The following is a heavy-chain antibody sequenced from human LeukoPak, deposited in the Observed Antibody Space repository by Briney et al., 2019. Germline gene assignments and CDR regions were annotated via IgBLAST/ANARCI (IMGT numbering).Heavy chain of an antibody. D-gene: IGHD4-17*01. CDR2: ISGYDGNT. V-gene: IGHV1-18*01. Sequence: ASVKASCKASGYIFTTYGVSWVRQAPGQGLEWMGWISGYDGNTNYAQKLRGRVTMTTDTSTSTAYMDLRSLRSDDTALYYCARTVTTSSYYFDYWGQGTLVTVSS. CDR3: ARTVTTSSYYFDY. J-gene: IGHJ4*02. CDR1: GYIFTTYG.